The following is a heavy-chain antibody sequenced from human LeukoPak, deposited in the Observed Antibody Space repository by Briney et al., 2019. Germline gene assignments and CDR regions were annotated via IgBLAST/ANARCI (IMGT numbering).Heavy chain of an antibody. J-gene: IGHJ6*02. Sequence: GGSLRLSCAASGFTFSNYGMHWVRQAPGKGLEWVAVIRYDGSNKYYADSVKGRFTISRDNSKNTLYLQMNSLRADDTAVYYCARDYSYGHVGGMDVWGQGTTVTVSS. CDR3: ARDYSYGHVGGMDV. D-gene: IGHD5-18*01. V-gene: IGHV3-33*01. CDR2: IRYDGSNK. CDR1: GFTFSNYG.